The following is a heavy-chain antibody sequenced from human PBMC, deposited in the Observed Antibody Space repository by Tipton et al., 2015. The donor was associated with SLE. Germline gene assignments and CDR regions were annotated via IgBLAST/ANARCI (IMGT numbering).Heavy chain of an antibody. CDR3: ARQDTTAGYYMDV. CDR2: IIPIFGTA. D-gene: IGHD1-1*01. J-gene: IGHJ6*03. Sequence: QLVQSGAEVKKPGASVKVSCKASGYTFTTYGFSWVRQAPGQGLEWMGGIIPIFGTANYAQKFQGRVTITTDESTSTAYMELSSLRSEDTAVYYCARQDTTAGYYMDVWGKGTTVTVSS. V-gene: IGHV1-69*05. CDR1: GYTFTTYG.